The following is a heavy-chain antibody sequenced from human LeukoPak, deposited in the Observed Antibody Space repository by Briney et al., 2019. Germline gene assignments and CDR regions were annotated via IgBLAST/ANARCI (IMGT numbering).Heavy chain of an antibody. Sequence: PSEALSLTCTVSGGSLTSKNYYWGWIRQSPGKGLEWIGSIHYSGSSYYNPSLKSRVFISVDTSKSQFFLRVSSVTVADTAIYYCARQQGYYDFETATAFPPYYFDSWGQGTLVTSSS. J-gene: IGHJ4*02. D-gene: IGHD3-3*01. V-gene: IGHV4-39*01. CDR1: GGSLTSKNYY. CDR3: ARQQGYYDFETATAFPPYYFDS. CDR2: IHYSGSS.